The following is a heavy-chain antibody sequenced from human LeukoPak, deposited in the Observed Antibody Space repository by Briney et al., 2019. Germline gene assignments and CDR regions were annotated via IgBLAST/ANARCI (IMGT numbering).Heavy chain of an antibody. CDR3: ARDFRAVAGRGAFDI. D-gene: IGHD6-19*01. CDR1: GYTFTSYD. Sequence: GASVKVSCKASGYTFTSYDINWVRQATGQGPEWMGWMNPNSGSTGYAQKFQGRVIMTRNTSISTAYMDLSSLKSEDTAVYYCARDFRAVAGRGAFDIWGQGTMVTVSS. V-gene: IGHV1-8*01. CDR2: MNPNSGST. J-gene: IGHJ3*02.